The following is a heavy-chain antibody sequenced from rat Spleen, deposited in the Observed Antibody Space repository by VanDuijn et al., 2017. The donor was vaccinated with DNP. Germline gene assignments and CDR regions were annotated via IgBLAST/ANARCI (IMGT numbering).Heavy chain of an antibody. CDR2: INKDSSTM. D-gene: IGHD5-1*01. CDR1: GFNLNDYW. CDR3: VTRGTGSDNWFAY. J-gene: IGHJ3*01. Sequence: EVKLVESGGGLEQPGRSLKLSCAASGFNLNDYWMGWVRQAPGKGLEWIGEINKDSSTMNYTPSLKDRFTISRDNAQNLLYLQMNNLESADTATYYCVTRGTGSDNWFAYWGQGTLVTVSS. V-gene: IGHV4-2*01.